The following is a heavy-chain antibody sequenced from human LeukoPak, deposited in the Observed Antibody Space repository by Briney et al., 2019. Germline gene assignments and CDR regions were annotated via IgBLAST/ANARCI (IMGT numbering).Heavy chain of an antibody. J-gene: IGHJ3*02. Sequence: SETLSLTCTVTGGSISSGGYYWSWIRQHPGKGLEWIGYIYYSGSTYYNPSLKSRVTISVDTSKNQFSLKLSSVTAADTAVYYCASDTPGDLDAFDIWGQGTMVTVSS. CDR3: ASDTPGDLDAFDI. CDR1: GGSISSGGYY. D-gene: IGHD7-27*01. CDR2: IYYSGST. V-gene: IGHV4-31*03.